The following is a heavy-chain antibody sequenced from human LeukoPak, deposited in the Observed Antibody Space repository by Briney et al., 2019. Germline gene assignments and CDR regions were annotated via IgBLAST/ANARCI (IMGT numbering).Heavy chain of an antibody. V-gene: IGHV3-20*04. J-gene: IGHJ4*02. CDR3: ATGYASDRRNAYDHFDY. CDR1: GFTFDGYC. Sequence: TGGSVRLSCAASGFTFDGYCMMCVRQAPGKGLEWVSGINWNGVSTCYADSVKGRFTLSRDNSKSTLYLEMNSLRVEDTAVYFCATGYASDRRNAYDHFDYWGQGTLVTVSS. D-gene: IGHD3-16*01. CDR2: INWNGVST.